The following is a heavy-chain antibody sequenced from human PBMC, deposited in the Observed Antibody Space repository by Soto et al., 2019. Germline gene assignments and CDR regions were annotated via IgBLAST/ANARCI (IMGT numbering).Heavy chain of an antibody. CDR3: ANFWSGYYLFDY. CDR1: GFTFSSYA. D-gene: IGHD3-3*01. CDR2: ISGSGGST. V-gene: IGHV3-23*01. Sequence: EVQLLESGGGLVQPGGSLRLSCAASGFTFSSYAMSWVRQAPGKGLEWVSAISGSGGSTYYADSVKGRFTISRDNSKNTLYLQMNSLRAEDTAVYYCANFWSGYYLFDYWGQGTLVTVSS. J-gene: IGHJ4*02.